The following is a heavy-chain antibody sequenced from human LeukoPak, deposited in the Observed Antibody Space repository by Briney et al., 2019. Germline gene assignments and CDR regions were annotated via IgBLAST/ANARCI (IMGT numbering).Heavy chain of an antibody. CDR2: IYYSGST. D-gene: IGHD3/OR15-3a*01. CDR3: ARSWAGGTGDY. V-gene: IGHV4-59*01. CDR1: GGSISSYY. Sequence: SETLSLTCTVSGGSISSYYWSWIRQPPGKGLEWIGYIYYSGSTNYNPSPKSRVTISVDTSKNQFSLKLSSVTAADTAVYYCARSWAGGTGDYWGQGTLVTVSS. J-gene: IGHJ4*02.